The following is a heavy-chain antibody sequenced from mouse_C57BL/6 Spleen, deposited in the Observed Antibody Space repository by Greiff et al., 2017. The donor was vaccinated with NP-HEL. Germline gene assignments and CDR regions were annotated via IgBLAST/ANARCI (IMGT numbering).Heavy chain of an antibody. Sequence: QVQLQQPGAELVKPGASVKMSCKASGYTFTSYWITWVKQRPGQGLEWIGDIYPGSGSTNYNEKFKSKATLTVDTSSSTAYMQLSSLTSEDSAVYSCARYQAAQGGRFAYWGQGTLVTVSA. CDR2: IYPGSGST. CDR1: GYTFTSYW. V-gene: IGHV1-55*01. D-gene: IGHD3-2*02. J-gene: IGHJ3*01. CDR3: ARYQAAQGGRFAY.